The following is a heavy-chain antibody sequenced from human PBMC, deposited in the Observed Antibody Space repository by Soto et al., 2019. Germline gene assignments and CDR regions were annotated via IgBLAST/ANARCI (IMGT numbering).Heavy chain of an antibody. V-gene: IGHV1-46*01. CDR3: ARAYYYDSSGYYPPPNY. D-gene: IGHD3-22*01. J-gene: IGHJ4*02. CDR1: GYNFTSHY. Sequence: ASVKVSCKASGYNFTSHYMHWVRQAPGQGLEWMGIINPSGGSTSYAQKFQGRVTMTRDTSTSTVYMELSSLRSEDTAVYYCARAYYYDSSGYYPPPNYWGQGTLVTVSS. CDR2: INPSGGST.